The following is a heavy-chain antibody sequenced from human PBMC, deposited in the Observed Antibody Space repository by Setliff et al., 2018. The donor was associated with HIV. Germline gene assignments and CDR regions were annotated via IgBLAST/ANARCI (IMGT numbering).Heavy chain of an antibody. V-gene: IGHV3-13*01. CDR2: IGTLSDT. J-gene: IGHJ4*02. D-gene: IGHD5-18*01. CDR1: GFTFRSFD. CDR3: ARVADGYNSYFDY. Sequence: GGSLRLSCAASGFTFRSFDMHWVRQAPGKGLEWVSCIGTLSDTYYPNSVKGRFTISRDNAKNSLYLQMNGLRAGDTAVYFCARVADGYNSYFDYWGQGTVVTVSS.